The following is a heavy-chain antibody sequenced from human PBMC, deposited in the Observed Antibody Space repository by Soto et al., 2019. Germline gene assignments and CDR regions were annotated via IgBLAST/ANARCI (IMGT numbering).Heavy chain of an antibody. Sequence: GESLKISCKGSGYSFNDYWIGWVRQMPGKGLEWMGIIYPADSDTRYSPSFQGQVTISADKSISTAYLQWSSLKASDTAIYYCARXFHDNRGGGYYYYGLDVWGQGTTVTVSS. CDR2: IYPADSDT. CDR3: ARXFHDNRGGGYYYYGLDV. V-gene: IGHV5-51*01. CDR1: GYSFNDYW. D-gene: IGHD2-15*01. J-gene: IGHJ6*02.